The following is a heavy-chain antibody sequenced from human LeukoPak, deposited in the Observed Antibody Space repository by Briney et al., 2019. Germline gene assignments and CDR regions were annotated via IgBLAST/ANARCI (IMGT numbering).Heavy chain of an antibody. D-gene: IGHD3-22*01. CDR2: INANSGNT. CDR3: ARDVGVTRFDP. J-gene: IGHJ5*02. CDR1: GNTFSNYR. Sequence: VASVQVSCKASGNTFSNYRFSWVRQAPGQGLEWMGWINANSGNTDYAQNFQGRVTLTTDTSTNVAYMELRSLTSGDTAVYYCARDVGVTRFDPWGQGTLVTVSS. V-gene: IGHV1-18*01.